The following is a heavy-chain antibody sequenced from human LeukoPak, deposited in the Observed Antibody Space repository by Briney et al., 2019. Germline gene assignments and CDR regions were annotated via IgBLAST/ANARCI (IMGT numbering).Heavy chain of an antibody. D-gene: IGHD1-26*01. Sequence: SETLSLTCTVSGYSISSGYYWGWIRQPPGKGLEWIGSIYHSGSTYYNPSLKSRVSMSVDTSKNQFSLKLTAVTAADTAVYYCVKDGRASSTSSDFWGQGTLVTVSS. V-gene: IGHV4-38-2*02. CDR2: IYHSGST. CDR3: VKDGRASSTSSDF. CDR1: GYSISSGYY. J-gene: IGHJ4*02.